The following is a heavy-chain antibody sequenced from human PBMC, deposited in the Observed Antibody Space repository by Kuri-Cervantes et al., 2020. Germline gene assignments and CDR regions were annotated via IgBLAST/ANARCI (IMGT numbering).Heavy chain of an antibody. CDR3: ARDIGSKYSSCSDY. D-gene: IGHD6-6*01. V-gene: IGHV1-8*01. J-gene: IGHJ4*02. CDR2: MNPNSGNT. Sequence: ASVKVSCKASGYTFTSYDINWVRQATGQGLEWMGWMNPNSGNTGYAQKFQGRVTMTRNTSISTAYMELSSLRSEDTAVYYCARDIGSKYSSCSDYWGQGTLVTVSS. CDR1: GYTFTSYD.